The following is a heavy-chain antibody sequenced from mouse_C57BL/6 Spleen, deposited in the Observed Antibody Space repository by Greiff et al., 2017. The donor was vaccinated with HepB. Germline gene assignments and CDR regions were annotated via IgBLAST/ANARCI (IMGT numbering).Heavy chain of an antibody. CDR2: IDPSDSYT. CDR1: GYTFTSYW. D-gene: IGHD1-1*01. Sequence: VQLQQPGAELVKPGASVKLSCKASGYTFTSYWMQWVKQRPGQGLEWIGEIDPSDSYTNYNQKFKGKATLTVDTSSSTAYMQLSSLTSEDSAVYYWARGRGYGYGSSPFDVWGTGTTVTVSS. J-gene: IGHJ1*03. CDR3: ARGRGYGYGSSPFDV. V-gene: IGHV1-50*01.